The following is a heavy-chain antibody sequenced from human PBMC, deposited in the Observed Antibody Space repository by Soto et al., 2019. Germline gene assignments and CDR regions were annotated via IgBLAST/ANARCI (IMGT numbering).Heavy chain of an antibody. D-gene: IGHD5-12*01. V-gene: IGHV4-59*01. Sequence: PSETLSLTCTVSGGSISRYYWSWIRQPPGKGLEWIGYIYYSGSTNYNPSLKSRVTISVDTSKNQFSLKLSSVTAADTAVYYCARDSGGYSGYEWGLDYWGQGTLVP. CDR3: ARDSGGYSGYEWGLDY. CDR2: IYYSGST. CDR1: GGSISRYY. J-gene: IGHJ4*02.